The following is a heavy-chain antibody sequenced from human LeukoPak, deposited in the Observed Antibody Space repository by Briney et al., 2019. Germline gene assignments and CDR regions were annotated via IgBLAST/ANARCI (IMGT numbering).Heavy chain of an antibody. J-gene: IGHJ4*02. D-gene: IGHD3-10*01. CDR3: VRGTPTPGMDY. CDR2: IDTTTGNP. CDR1: GYPFSAHF. Sequence: ASVRVSCKASGYPFSAHFLNWVRQAPGQGLEWMGNIDTTTGNPRYAQDFTGRFVFSLDTSVSTAYLQITSLKANDTAAYYCVRGTPTPGMDYWGQGTQVTVSS. V-gene: IGHV7-4-1*02.